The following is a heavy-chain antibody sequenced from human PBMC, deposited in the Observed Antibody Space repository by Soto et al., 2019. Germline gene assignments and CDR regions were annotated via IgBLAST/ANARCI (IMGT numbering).Heavy chain of an antibody. CDR1: GFTFSSYA. CDR3: ARHPE. Sequence: QVQLVESGGGVVQPGRSLRLSCAASGFTFSSYAMHWVRQAPGKGLEWVAVISYDGSNKYYADSVKGRFTISRDNSKNTLYLQMNSLGAEDTAVYYCARHPEWGQGTMVTVSS. CDR2: ISYDGSNK. V-gene: IGHV3-30-3*01. J-gene: IGHJ3*01.